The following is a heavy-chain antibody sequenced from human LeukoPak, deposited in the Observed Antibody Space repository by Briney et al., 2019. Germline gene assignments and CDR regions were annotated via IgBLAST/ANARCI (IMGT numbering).Heavy chain of an antibody. V-gene: IGHV3-23*01. Sequence: GGSLRLSCATSGFTFSNYAMTWVRQAPGKGLEWVSSISDTYATTYCTDSVKGRCTISRDNSKNTVSLQLNNLRVEDTAVYFCVRHDSFIPFWGQGTLVTVSS. CDR3: VRHDSFIPF. D-gene: IGHD2-21*01. CDR1: GFTFSNYA. J-gene: IGHJ4*02. CDR2: ISDTYATT.